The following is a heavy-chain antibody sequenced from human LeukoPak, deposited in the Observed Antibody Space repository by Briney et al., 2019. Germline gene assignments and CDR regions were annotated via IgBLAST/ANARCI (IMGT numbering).Heavy chain of an antibody. J-gene: IGHJ4*02. D-gene: IGHD3-10*01. CDR3: AGEGVTMVRGAHDY. CDR1: GGSISSYY. CDR2: IYHSGST. V-gene: IGHV4-38-2*02. Sequence: PSETLSLTCTVSGGSISSYYWGWIRQPPGKGLEWIGSIYHSGSTYYNPSLKSRVTISVDTSKNQFSLKLSSVTAADTAVYYCAGEGVTMVRGAHDYWGQGTLVTVSS.